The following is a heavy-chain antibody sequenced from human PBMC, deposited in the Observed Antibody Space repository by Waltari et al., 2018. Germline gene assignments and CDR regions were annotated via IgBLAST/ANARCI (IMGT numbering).Heavy chain of an antibody. CDR3: ARDRGRGLYLDT. D-gene: IGHD2-15*01. J-gene: IGHJ4*02. CDR2: VRGDGRT. CDR1: GDSMGSTDC. V-gene: IGHV4-4*02. Sequence: QLQLQESGPGLVRPSGTLSLICAVSGDSMGSTDCWSWVRQPPGKGLEWIGQVRGDGRTNYNPSCASRVIISLDTSTHHFALEVTSATAADTALYYCARDRGRGLYLDTWGQGILVTVAP.